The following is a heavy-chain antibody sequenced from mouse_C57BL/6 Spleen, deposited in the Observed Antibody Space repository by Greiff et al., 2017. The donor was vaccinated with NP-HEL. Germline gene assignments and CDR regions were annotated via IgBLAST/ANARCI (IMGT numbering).Heavy chain of an antibody. CDR3: ARYLLRRGLYYYAMDY. CDR1: GFTFTDYY. Sequence: EVQLVESGGGLVQPGGSLSLSCAASGFTFTDYYMSWVRQPPGKALEWLGFIRNKANGYTTEYSASVKGRFTISRDNSQSILYLQMNALRAEDSATYYCARYLLRRGLYYYAMDYWGQGTSVTVSS. D-gene: IGHD1-1*01. V-gene: IGHV7-3*01. J-gene: IGHJ4*01. CDR2: IRNKANGYTT.